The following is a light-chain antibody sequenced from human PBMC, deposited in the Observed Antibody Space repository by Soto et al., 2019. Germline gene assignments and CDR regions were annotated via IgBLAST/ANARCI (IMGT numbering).Light chain of an antibody. Sequence: EIVLTQSPATLSLSPGERATLSCRASQSVSSNLAWYQQKPGQAPRLLIYGASTRATGIPARFSGSGSGTEFTLTISSLQPDDFATYYCQHYSGDRATFGQGTKVDIK. CDR1: QSVSSN. V-gene: IGKV3-15*01. J-gene: IGKJ1*01. CDR2: GAS. CDR3: QHYSGDRAT.